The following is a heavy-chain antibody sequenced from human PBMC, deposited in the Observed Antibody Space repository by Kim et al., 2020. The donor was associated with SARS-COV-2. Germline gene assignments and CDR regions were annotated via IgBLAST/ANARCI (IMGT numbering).Heavy chain of an antibody. Sequence: GGSLRLSCAASGFTFSSYGMHWVRQAPGKGLEWVAVISYDGSNKYYADSVKGRFTISRDNSKNTLYLQMNSLRAEDTAVYYCAKAALRFLEWLLGDDAF. J-gene: IGHJ3*01. CDR3: AKAALRFLEWLLGDDAF. D-gene: IGHD3-3*01. CDR1: GFTFSSYG. V-gene: IGHV3-30*18. CDR2: ISYDGSNK.